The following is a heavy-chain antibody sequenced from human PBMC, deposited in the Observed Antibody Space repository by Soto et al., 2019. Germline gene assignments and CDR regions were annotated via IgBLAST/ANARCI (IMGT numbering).Heavy chain of an antibody. CDR3: TRELRGYSGYDNIGYYYYYYGMDV. D-gene: IGHD5-12*01. CDR1: GGTFSSYA. J-gene: IGHJ6*02. CDR2: IIPIFGTA. Sequence: QVQLVQSGAEVKKPGSSVKVSCKASGGTFSSYAISWVRQAPGQGLGWMGGIIPIFGTANYAQKFQGRVTITADESTSTAYMELSSLRSEDTAVYYCTRELRGYSGYDNIGYYYYYYGMDVWGQGTTVTVSS. V-gene: IGHV1-69*12.